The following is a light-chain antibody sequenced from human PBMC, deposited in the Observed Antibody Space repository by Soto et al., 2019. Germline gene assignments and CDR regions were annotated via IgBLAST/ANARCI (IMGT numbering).Light chain of an antibody. CDR3: QHYKMYSPWT. Sequence: DIQMTQSPSSVSASVGDRVTITCRASQSISSWLAWYQQKPGKAPKLLIYKASSLESGVPSRFSGSGSGTEFTLTISSLQPDDFATYYCQHYKMYSPWTFGQGTKVDIK. J-gene: IGKJ1*01. CDR2: KAS. CDR1: QSISSW. V-gene: IGKV1-5*03.